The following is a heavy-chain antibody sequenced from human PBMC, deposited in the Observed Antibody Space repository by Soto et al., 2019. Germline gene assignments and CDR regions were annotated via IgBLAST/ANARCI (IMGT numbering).Heavy chain of an antibody. D-gene: IGHD3-3*01. CDR1: GFTFSSYA. CDR3: VKDEYYDFWSGYTLYYSGMDV. Sequence: PGGSLRLSCSASGFTFSSYAMHWVRQAPGKGLEYVSAISSNGGSTYYADSVKGRFTISRDNSKNTLYLQMSSLRAEDTAVYYCVKDEYYDFWSGYTLYYSGMDVWGQGTTVTVSS. CDR2: ISSNGGST. V-gene: IGHV3-64D*06. J-gene: IGHJ6*02.